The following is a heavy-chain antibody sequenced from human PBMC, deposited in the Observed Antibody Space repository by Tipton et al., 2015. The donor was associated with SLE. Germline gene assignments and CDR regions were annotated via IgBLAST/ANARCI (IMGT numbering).Heavy chain of an antibody. CDR3: ARDHLTMVRGEGRGAFDI. J-gene: IGHJ3*02. Sequence: GSLRLSCAASGFTVSSNYMSWVRQAPGKGLEWVSVIYSGGSTYYADSVKGRFTISRDNSKNTLYLQMNSLRAEDTAVYYCARDHLTMVRGEGRGAFDIWGQGTMVTVSS. CDR1: GFTVSSNY. CDR2: IYSGGST. D-gene: IGHD3-10*01. V-gene: IGHV3-66*02.